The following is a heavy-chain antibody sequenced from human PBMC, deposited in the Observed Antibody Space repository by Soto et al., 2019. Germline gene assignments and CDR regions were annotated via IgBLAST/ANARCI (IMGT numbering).Heavy chain of an antibody. D-gene: IGHD6-6*01. Sequence: ASVKVSCKASGYTFTGYYMHWVRQAPGQGLEWMGWINPNSGGTNYAQKFQGWVTMTRDTSISTAYMELSRLRSDDTAVYYCARSYSSYVFDWFDPWGQGTLVTVSS. J-gene: IGHJ5*02. CDR1: GYTFTGYY. CDR3: ARSYSSYVFDWFDP. V-gene: IGHV1-2*04. CDR2: INPNSGGT.